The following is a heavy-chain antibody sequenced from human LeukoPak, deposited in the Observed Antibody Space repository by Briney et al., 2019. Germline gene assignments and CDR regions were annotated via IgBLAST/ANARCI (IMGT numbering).Heavy chain of an antibody. J-gene: IGHJ4*02. D-gene: IGHD1-26*01. CDR2: MYYSGST. CDR3: ARHGPSIVGASTFDY. V-gene: IGHV4-39*01. Sequence: SETLSLTCTVSGGSLSSGDYYWGWIRQPPGKGLEWIVSMYYSGSTYYNPSLKSRVTISVDTSKNQFSLKLSSVTAADTAVYYCARHGPSIVGASTFDYWGQGTLVTVSS. CDR1: GGSLSSGDYY.